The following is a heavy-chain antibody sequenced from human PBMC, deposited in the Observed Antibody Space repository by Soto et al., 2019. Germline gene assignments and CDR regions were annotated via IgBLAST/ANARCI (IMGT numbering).Heavy chain of an antibody. Sequence: EVQLLESGGGLVQPGESLRLSCAASGFIFNNYAMSWVRQAPGKGLEWVSSISGSGGSTYYADSVKGRSTISRDNSKNTLDPQMNSLTAEDTSISYCATGELGTDSWGQGTLVTVSS. D-gene: IGHD1-7*01. V-gene: IGHV3-23*01. CDR3: ATGELGTDS. J-gene: IGHJ4*02. CDR2: ISGSGGST. CDR1: GFIFNNYA.